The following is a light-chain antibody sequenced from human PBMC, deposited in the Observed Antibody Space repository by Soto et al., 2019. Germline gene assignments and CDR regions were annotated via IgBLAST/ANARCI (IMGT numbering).Light chain of an antibody. J-gene: IGLJ3*02. CDR3: QTWGTGIQV. Sequence: QLVLTQSPSAFASLGASVKLTCTLSSGHSSYAIAWHQQQPEKGPRYLMNLNSDGSHSKGDGIPDRFSGSSSGAERYLTISSLQSEDEADYYCQTWGTGIQVFGGGTKVTVL. CDR1: SGHSSYA. CDR2: LNSDGSH. V-gene: IGLV4-69*01.